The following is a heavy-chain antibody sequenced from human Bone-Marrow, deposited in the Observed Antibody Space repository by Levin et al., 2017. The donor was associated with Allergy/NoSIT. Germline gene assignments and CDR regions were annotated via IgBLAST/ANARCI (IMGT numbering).Heavy chain of an antibody. J-gene: IGHJ4*02. CDR1: GFSVSDYM. Sequence: GGSLRLSCTASGFSVSDYMMHWVRQAPGKGLEWVGVTSEGGPEEHYADSVKGRFTISRDNSKNTLYLQMNSLRPEDTAMYYCARDDGPYSGNYRLEYWGQGTVVTVSS. CDR3: ARDDGPYSGNYRLEY. D-gene: IGHD1-26*01. V-gene: IGHV3-30-3*01. CDR2: TSEGGPEE.